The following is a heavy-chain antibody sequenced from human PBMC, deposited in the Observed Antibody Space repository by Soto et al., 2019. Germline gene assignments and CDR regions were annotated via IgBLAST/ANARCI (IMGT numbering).Heavy chain of an antibody. J-gene: IGHJ3*01. D-gene: IGHD2-21*02. Sequence: EVQLVQSGAEVKKPGESLKISCKGSGYTFTRNWIGWLRQMPGKGLEWMGIIFPIDSDTRYSPSSQGQVTISSDNSISTAYLQWSSLKASDTAIYYCATPGGRDFNAFDVWGKGTMVTVSS. CDR1: GYTFTRNW. V-gene: IGHV5-51*01. CDR2: IFPIDSDT. CDR3: ATPGGRDFNAFDV.